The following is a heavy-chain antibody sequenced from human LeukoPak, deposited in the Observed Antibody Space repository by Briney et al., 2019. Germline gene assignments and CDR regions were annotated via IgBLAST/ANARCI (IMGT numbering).Heavy chain of an antibody. CDR1: GFTFGEFA. V-gene: IGHV3-9*01. CDR2: IRWNSGSI. CDR3: AKDLSVAGTEGFGY. Sequence: PGGSLRLSCAASGFTFGEFAMHWVRQVPGKGLEWVSGIRWNSGSIGYADSVKGRFTISRDNAKNSLYLQMKSLRAEDTALYYCAKDLSVAGTEGFGYWGQGTLVTVSS. D-gene: IGHD6-19*01. J-gene: IGHJ4*02.